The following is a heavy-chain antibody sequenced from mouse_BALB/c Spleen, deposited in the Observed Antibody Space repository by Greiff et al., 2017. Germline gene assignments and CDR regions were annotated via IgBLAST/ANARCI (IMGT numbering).Heavy chain of an antibody. CDR1: GFAFSSYD. J-gene: IGHJ2*01. CDR2: ISSGGGST. Sequence: EVQLVESGGGLVKPGGSLKLSCAASGFAFSSYDMSWVRQTPEKRLEWVAYISSGGGSTYYPDTVKGRFTISRDNAKNTLYLQMSSLKSEDTAMYYCARRSPYYFDYWGQGTTLTVSS. V-gene: IGHV5-12-1*01. CDR3: ARRSPYYFDY.